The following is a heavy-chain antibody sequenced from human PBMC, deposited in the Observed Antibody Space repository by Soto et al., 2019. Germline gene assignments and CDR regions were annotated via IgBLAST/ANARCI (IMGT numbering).Heavy chain of an antibody. CDR3: AKDKYRSGWAFDY. D-gene: IGHD6-19*01. J-gene: IGHJ4*02. V-gene: IGHV3-9*01. CDR1: GFPFDGYA. Sequence: GGSLRLSCAASGFPFDGYAMHWVRQSPGKGLEWVSGISWNSGSIGYADSVKGRFTISRDNAKNSLYLQMNSLRAEDTALYYCAKDKYRSGWAFDYWCQGTLVPVSS. CDR2: ISWNSGSI.